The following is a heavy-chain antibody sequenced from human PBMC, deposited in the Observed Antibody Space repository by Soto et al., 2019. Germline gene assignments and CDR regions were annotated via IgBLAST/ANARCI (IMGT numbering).Heavy chain of an antibody. CDR1: GFTFSSYA. D-gene: IGHD3-10*01. V-gene: IGHV3-30-3*01. CDR3: ARDHYYFIRYAFDI. CDR2: ISYDGSNK. Sequence: GGSLRLSCAASGFTFSSYAMHWVRQAPGKGLEWVAVISYDGSNKYYADSVKGRFTISRDNSKNTLYLQMNSLRAEDTAVYYCARDHYYFIRYAFDIWGQGTMVTVSS. J-gene: IGHJ3*02.